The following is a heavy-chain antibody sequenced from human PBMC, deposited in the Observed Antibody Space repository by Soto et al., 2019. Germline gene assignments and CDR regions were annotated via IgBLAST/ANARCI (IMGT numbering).Heavy chain of an antibody. CDR1: GYTFTGYY. V-gene: IGHV1-2*04. CDR2: INPNSGGT. CDR3: ARIVGYCSSTSCYDFFDY. J-gene: IGHJ4*02. Sequence: ASVKVSCKASGYTFTGYYMHGVRQAPRQGLEWMGWINPNSGGTNYAQKFQGWVTMTRDTSISTAYMGLSRLRSDDTAVYYCARIVGYCSSTSCYDFFDYWGQGTLVTVSS. D-gene: IGHD2-2*01.